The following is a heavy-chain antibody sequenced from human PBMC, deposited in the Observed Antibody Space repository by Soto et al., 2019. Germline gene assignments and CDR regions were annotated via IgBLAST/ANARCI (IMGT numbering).Heavy chain of an antibody. V-gene: IGHV3-43*01. CDR1: GFTFDDHP. J-gene: IGHJ3*02. D-gene: IGHD3-22*01. CDR2: ISWDGGST. CDR3: AKDDADSSGYSGPLGAFDI. Sequence: GGSLRLSCAAPGFTFDDHPMHWVRQVPGRGLEWVSLISWDGGSTYYADSVKGRFTISRDNSKNSLYLQMNSLRTEDTALYYCAKDDADSSGYSGPLGAFDIWGQGTMVTVS.